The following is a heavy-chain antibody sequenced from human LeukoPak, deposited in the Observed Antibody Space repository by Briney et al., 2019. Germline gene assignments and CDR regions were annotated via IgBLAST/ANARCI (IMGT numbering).Heavy chain of an antibody. Sequence: SETLSLTCTVSGGSISSGGYYWSWIRQHPGKGLEWIGFIYYSGSTYYNPSLKSRVTISVDTSKNQFSLKLSSVTAADTAVYYCARVGAYDFWSGYQGGAFDIWGQGTMVTVSS. CDR1: GGSISSGGYY. V-gene: IGHV4-31*03. D-gene: IGHD3-3*01. CDR2: IYYSGST. CDR3: ARVGAYDFWSGYQGGAFDI. J-gene: IGHJ3*02.